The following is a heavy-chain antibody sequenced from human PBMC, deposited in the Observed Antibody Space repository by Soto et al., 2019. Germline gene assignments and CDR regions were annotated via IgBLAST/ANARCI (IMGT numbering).Heavy chain of an antibody. CDR1: GFTFSSYS. CDR3: ASLTTVTTWSYNWFDP. Sequence: PGGSLRLSCAASGFTFSSYSMNWVRQAPGKGLEWVSYISSSSSTIYYADSVKGRFTISRDNAKNSLYLQMNSLRAKDTAVYYCASLTTVTTWSYNWFDPWGQGTLVTVSS. V-gene: IGHV3-48*01. D-gene: IGHD4-17*01. J-gene: IGHJ5*02. CDR2: ISSSSSTI.